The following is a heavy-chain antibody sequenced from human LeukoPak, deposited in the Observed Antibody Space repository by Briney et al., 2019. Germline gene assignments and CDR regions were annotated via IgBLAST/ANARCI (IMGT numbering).Heavy chain of an antibody. CDR3: ARSSPYSYGP. J-gene: IGHJ5*02. D-gene: IGHD5-18*01. CDR2: INEDGSVK. V-gene: IGHV3-7*01. CDR1: GFTFTSYW. Sequence: PGGSLRLSCAASGFTFTSYWMTWVRQAPGKGLEWLTNINEDGSVKHYVDSVRGRFTISRDNAKSSLYLQMNSLRAEDTAVYYCARSSPYSYGPWGQGTLVTVS.